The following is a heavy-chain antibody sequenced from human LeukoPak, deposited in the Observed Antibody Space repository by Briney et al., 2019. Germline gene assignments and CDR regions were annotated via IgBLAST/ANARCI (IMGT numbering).Heavy chain of an antibody. D-gene: IGHD3-22*01. CDR3: ATAGYDSSGYYRYYFDY. CDR1: GYTLTELS. Sequence: ASVKVSCKVSGYTLTELSMHWVRQAPGKGLEWMGGFDPEDGETIYAQKFQGRVTMTEDTSTDTAYMELSSLRSEDTAVYYCATAGYDSSGYYRYYFDYWGQGTLVTVSS. J-gene: IGHJ4*02. V-gene: IGHV1-24*01. CDR2: FDPEDGET.